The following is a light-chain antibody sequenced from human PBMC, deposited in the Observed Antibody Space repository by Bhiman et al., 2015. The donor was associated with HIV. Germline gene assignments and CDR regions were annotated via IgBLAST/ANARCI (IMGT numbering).Light chain of an antibody. CDR2: RNN. J-gene: IGLJ1*01. V-gene: IGLV1-47*01. CDR1: SSNIGSKY. CDR3: AAWDDSLKGV. Sequence: QSALTQPPSVSGSPGQSVTISCSGSSSNIGSKYVYWYQQLPGTAPKLLIYRNNQRPSGVPDRFSGSKSGTSASLAISGLRSEDEADYYCAAWDDSLKGVFGTGTKVTVL.